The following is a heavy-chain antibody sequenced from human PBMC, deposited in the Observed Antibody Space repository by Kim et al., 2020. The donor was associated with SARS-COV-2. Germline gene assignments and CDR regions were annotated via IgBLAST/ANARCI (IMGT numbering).Heavy chain of an antibody. V-gene: IGHV3-30*04. CDR2: ISYDRSNK. Sequence: GGSLRLSCAASAFTFSSYAMHWVRQAPGKGLEWVAVISYDRSNKYYVDSVKGRFTISRDNSKNTLYLQMNSLRAEDTAVYYCARDLHGYNYGDAFDIWGQGTMVTVSS. CDR1: AFTFSSYA. J-gene: IGHJ3*02. D-gene: IGHD5-12*01. CDR3: ARDLHGYNYGDAFDI.